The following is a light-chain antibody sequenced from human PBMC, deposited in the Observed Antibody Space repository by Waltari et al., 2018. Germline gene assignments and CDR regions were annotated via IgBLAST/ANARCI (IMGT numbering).Light chain of an antibody. Sequence: QSVLTQPPSVSGAPCQRVTISCTGSGSNIGAGYDVHWYQQLPRAAPKLLIYVSTSRPLGVPARFFGSTSGTSASLAITGLQAEDEADYYCQSYDTSLSVVFGGGTKLTVL. J-gene: IGLJ3*02. CDR3: QSYDTSLSVV. CDR1: GSNIGAGYD. V-gene: IGLV1-40*01. CDR2: VST.